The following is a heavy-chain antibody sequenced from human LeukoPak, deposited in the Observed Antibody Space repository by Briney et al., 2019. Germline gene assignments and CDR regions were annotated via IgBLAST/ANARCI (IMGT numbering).Heavy chain of an antibody. CDR1: GGSIRSSYYY. D-gene: IGHD2-15*01. CDR2: IYDSGST. Sequence: PSETLSLTCTVSGGSIRSSYYYWGWIRQPPGKGLEWIGSIYDSGSTYYNPSLKSRVTISVDTSKNQFSLKLTSVTAADTAVYYCARYCSGGSCGFDPWGQGTLVTVSS. V-gene: IGHV4-39*07. CDR3: ARYCSGGSCGFDP. J-gene: IGHJ5*02.